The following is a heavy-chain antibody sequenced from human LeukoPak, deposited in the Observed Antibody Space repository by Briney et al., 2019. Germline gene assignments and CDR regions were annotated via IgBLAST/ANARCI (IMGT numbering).Heavy chain of an antibody. D-gene: IGHD2-21*02. J-gene: IGHJ4*02. CDR2: IYTGGSI. CDR3: ARGQSYCGADCYSD. Sequence: GGSLRLSCAASGLSINHYYMTWIRQTPGKGLDWVSVIYTGGSINYGDSVKGRFTISRDNSKNTLYLQMNSLRADDTAIYYCARGQSYCGADCYSDWGQGTLVTVSS. CDR1: GLSINHYY. V-gene: IGHV3-66*01.